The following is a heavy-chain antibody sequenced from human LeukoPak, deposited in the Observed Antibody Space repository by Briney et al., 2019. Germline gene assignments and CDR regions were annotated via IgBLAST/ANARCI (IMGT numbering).Heavy chain of an antibody. CDR2: IYYSGST. CDR1: GGSISSYY. V-gene: IGHV4-59*01. Sequence: EASETLSLTCTVSGGSISSYYWSWIRQPPGKGLEWIGYIYYSGSTNYNPSLKSRVTISVDTSKNQFSLKLSSVTAADTAVYYCARGPTFIDYWGQGTLVTVSS. J-gene: IGHJ4*02. CDR3: ARGPTFIDY.